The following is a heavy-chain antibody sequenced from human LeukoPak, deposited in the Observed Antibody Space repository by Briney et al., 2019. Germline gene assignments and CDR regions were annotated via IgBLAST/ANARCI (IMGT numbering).Heavy chain of an antibody. CDR3: AREGATITYYYYYGMDV. J-gene: IGHJ6*02. V-gene: IGHV4-39*07. Sequence: SETLSLTCTVSGGSISSSSYYWGWIRQPPGKGLEWIGSIYYSGSTYYNPSLKSRVTISVDTSKNQFSLKLSSVTAADTAVYYCAREGATITYYYYYGMDVWGQGTTVTVSS. D-gene: IGHD1-26*01. CDR1: GGSISSSSYY. CDR2: IYYSGST.